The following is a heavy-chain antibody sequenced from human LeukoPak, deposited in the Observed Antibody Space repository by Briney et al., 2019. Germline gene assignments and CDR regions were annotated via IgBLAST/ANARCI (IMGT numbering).Heavy chain of an antibody. CDR2: ISSSSSYI. CDR3: ARLGYCSSTSCPHWFDP. CDR1: GVTFSSYS. D-gene: IGHD2-2*01. J-gene: IGHJ5*02. V-gene: IGHV3-21*01. Sequence: GGSLRLSCAASGVTFSSYSMNWVRQAPGKELEWVSSISSSSSYIYYADSVKGRFTISRDNAKNSLYLQMNSLRAEDTAVYYCARLGYCSSTSCPHWFDPWGQGTLVTVSS.